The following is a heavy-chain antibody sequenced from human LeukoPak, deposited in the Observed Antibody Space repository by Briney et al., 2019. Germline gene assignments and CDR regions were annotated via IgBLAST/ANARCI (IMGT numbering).Heavy chain of an antibody. J-gene: IGHJ6*03. CDR3: AKDLPGTTPYYYYYMDV. V-gene: IGHV3-74*01. D-gene: IGHD1-1*01. CDR2: INSDGSST. CDR1: GFTFSSYW. Sequence: PGGSLRLSCAASGFTFSSYWMHWVRQAPGKGLVWVSRINSDGSSTSYADSVKGRFTISRDNSKNTLYLQMNSLRAEDTAVYYCAKDLPGTTPYYYYYMDVWGKGTTVTVSS.